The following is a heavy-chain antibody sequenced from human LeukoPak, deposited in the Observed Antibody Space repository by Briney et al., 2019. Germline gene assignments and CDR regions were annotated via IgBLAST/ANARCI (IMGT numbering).Heavy chain of an antibody. D-gene: IGHD2-2*01. CDR2: IYPGDSDT. CDR3: ARQSRYCSSTSCYPDY. J-gene: IGHJ4*02. Sequence: GESLKISCKGSGYSFTSYWIGWVRQMPRKGLEWMGIIYPGDSDTRYSPSFQGQVTISADKSISTAYLQWSSLKASDTAMYYCARQSRYCSSTSCYPDYWGQGTLVTVSS. V-gene: IGHV5-51*01. CDR1: GYSFTSYW.